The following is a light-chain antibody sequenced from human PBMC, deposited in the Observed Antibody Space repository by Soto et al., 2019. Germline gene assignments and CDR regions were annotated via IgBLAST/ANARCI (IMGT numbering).Light chain of an antibody. J-gene: IGKJ4*02. CDR2: GAA. CDR3: QQYHTGPA. Sequence: EIVMTQSPATLSVSPGERVTLSCRASQSVFSSLAWYQQKPGQAPRLLIYGAATRATGIPARFSGSGSGTDFTLTISSLQSEDFAVYFCQQYHTGPACGRRTRVEIK. CDR1: QSVFSS. V-gene: IGKV3-15*01.